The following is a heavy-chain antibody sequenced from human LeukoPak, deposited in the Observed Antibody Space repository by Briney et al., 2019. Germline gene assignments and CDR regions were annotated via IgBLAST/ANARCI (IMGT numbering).Heavy chain of an antibody. J-gene: IGHJ4*02. CDR1: GFSFSSYG. CDR3: AKGVVGATYLHSFDY. V-gene: IGHV3-30*02. CDR2: IRFDGNYI. Sequence: PGGSLRLSCVTSGFSFSSYGMHWVRQAPGKGLEWVAFIRFDGNYIHYADSVKGRFTISRDSSENTLHLQMNSLRVDDTAVYYCAKGVVGATYLHSFDYWGQGTLVTVSS. D-gene: IGHD1-26*01.